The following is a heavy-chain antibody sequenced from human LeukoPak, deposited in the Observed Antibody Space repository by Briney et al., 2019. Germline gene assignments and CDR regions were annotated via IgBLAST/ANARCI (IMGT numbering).Heavy chain of an antibody. J-gene: IGHJ4*02. CDR2: IYHSGST. V-gene: IGHV4-4*02. D-gene: IGHD3-9*01. Sequence: TASETLSLTCAVSGGSISSSNWWSWVRQPPGKGLEWIGEIYHSGSTNYNPSLKSRVTISVDTSKNQFSLKLSSVTAADTAVYYCASGNYDILTGYVGYWGQGTLVTVSS. CDR1: GGSISSSNW. CDR3: ASGNYDILTGYVGY.